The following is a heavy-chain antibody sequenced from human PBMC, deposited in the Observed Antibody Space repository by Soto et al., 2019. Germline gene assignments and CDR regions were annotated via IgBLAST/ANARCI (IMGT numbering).Heavy chain of an antibody. Sequence: EVQLVESGGGLIQPGGSLRLSCAASGFTVSSNYMSWVRQAPGKGLEWVSVIYSGGSTYYADSVKGRFTISRDNSKNTLYLQMNSLRAEDTAVYYCARDKDYYDSSGVGYARGANYYGMDVWGQGTTVTVSS. CDR3: ARDKDYYDSSGVGYARGANYYGMDV. V-gene: IGHV3-53*01. CDR1: GFTVSSNY. D-gene: IGHD3-22*01. J-gene: IGHJ6*02. CDR2: IYSGGST.